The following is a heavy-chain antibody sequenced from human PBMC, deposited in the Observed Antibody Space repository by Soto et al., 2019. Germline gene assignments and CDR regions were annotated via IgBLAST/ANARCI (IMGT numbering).Heavy chain of an antibody. V-gene: IGHV4-34*01. CDR3: ARGRGGVGATSDY. CDR1: GGSFSGYY. D-gene: IGHD1-26*01. J-gene: IGHJ4*02. Sequence: QVQLQRWGAGLLKPSETLSLTCAVYGGSFSGYYWSWIRQPPGKGLEWIGEINHSGSTNYNPSLKSRVTISVDTSKNQFSLKLSSVTAADTAVYYCARGRGGVGATSDYWGQGTLVTVSS. CDR2: INHSGST.